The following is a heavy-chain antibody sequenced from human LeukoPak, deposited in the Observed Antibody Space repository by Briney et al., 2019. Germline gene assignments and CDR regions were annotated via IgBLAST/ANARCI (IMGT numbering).Heavy chain of an antibody. CDR1: GXTFSTHS. V-gene: IGHV3-74*01. CDR3: AKVLGGLWPGIDY. J-gene: IGHJ4*02. D-gene: IGHD2-15*01. Sequence: GGSLRLSCTASGXTFSTHSVHWVRQAPGKGPVWVSRINSDGSSTRYADSVTGRFTISRDNAKNTVYLQMNSLRAEDTAVYYCAKVLGGLWPGIDYWGQGTVVTVSS. CDR2: INSDGSST.